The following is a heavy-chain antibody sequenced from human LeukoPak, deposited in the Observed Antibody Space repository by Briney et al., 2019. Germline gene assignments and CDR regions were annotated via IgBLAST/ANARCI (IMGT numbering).Heavy chain of an antibody. D-gene: IGHD6-13*01. CDR1: GFTVSSYA. CDR2: MSGSGGSI. Sequence: GGSLRLSCTASGFTVSSYAMSWVRQAPGKGLEWASSMSGSGGSIYYADSVKGRFTISRDNFKNTLYLQMNSLRAEDMALYYCTKDKRRSADDAFDIWGQGTVVIVSS. CDR3: TKDKRRSADDAFDI. J-gene: IGHJ3*02. V-gene: IGHV3-23*01.